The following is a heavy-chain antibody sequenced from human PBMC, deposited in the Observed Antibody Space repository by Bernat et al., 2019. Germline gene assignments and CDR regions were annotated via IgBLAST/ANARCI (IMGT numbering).Heavy chain of an antibody. CDR2: IWYNGNHK. J-gene: IGHJ5*02. CDR1: GFNFSNFG. V-gene: IGHV3-33*01. D-gene: IGHD3-10*01. Sequence: QVQLVESGGGVVQPGRSLRLSCAASGFNFSNFGMHWVRQTPGKGLEWVAVIWYNGNHKYYADSVKGRFTISRDNAKNTLYLQMNNLRAEDTAVYYCARWFGVNCFDPWGQGTLVTVSS. CDR3: ARWFGVNCFDP.